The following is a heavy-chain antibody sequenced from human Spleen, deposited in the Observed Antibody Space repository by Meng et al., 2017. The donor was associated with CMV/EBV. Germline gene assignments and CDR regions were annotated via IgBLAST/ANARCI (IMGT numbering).Heavy chain of an antibody. V-gene: IGHV3-33*01. Sequence: FTFTIYGMHWVRQAPGKGLEWVAFLWYDESNRYYADSVKGRFTISRDKSKNTLYLQMSSLRAEDTAMYYCARDLGGGDHHSGCFDSWGQGTLVTVSS. CDR2: LWYDESNR. D-gene: IGHD2-21*02. CDR1: FTFTIYG. CDR3: ARDLGGGDHHSGCFDS. J-gene: IGHJ5*01.